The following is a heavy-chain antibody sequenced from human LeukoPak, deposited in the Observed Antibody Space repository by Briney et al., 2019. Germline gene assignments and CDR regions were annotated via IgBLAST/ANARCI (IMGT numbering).Heavy chain of an antibody. CDR1: GGSFSGYY. V-gene: IGHV4-34*01. CDR3: ARGGFSGSGSYYRSDWFDP. J-gene: IGHJ5*02. Sequence: LETLSLTCAVYGGSFSGYYWSWIRQPPGKGLEWIGEINHSGSTNYNPSLKSRVTISVDTSKNQFSLKLSSVTAADTTVYYCARGGFSGSGSYYRSDWFDPWGQGTLVTVSS. D-gene: IGHD3-10*01. CDR2: INHSGST.